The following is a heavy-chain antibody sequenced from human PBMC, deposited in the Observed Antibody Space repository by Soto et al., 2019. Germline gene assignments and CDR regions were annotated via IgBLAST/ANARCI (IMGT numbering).Heavy chain of an antibody. CDR3: ARARGDFDWLFDY. CDR2: INPNSGGT. CDR1: GYTFTGYY. J-gene: IGHJ4*02. Sequence: QVQLVQSGAEVKKPGASVKVSCKASGYTFTGYYMHWVRQAPGQGLEWMGWINPNSGGTNYAQKFQGWVTITRDTSISTAYMELSRLRSDDTAVYYCARARGDFDWLFDYWGQGTLVTVSS. V-gene: IGHV1-2*04. D-gene: IGHD3-9*01.